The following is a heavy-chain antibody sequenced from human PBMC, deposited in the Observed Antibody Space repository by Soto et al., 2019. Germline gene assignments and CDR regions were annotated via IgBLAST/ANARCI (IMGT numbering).Heavy chain of an antibody. V-gene: IGHV4-34*01. CDR3: ARSLYYDFWSGYYKDGY. D-gene: IGHD3-3*01. CDR2: INHSGST. Sequence: SETLSLTCAVYGGSFSGYYWSWIRQPPGKGLEWIGEINHSGSTNYNPSLKSRVTISVDTSKNQFSLKLSSVTAADTAVYYCARSLYYDFWSGYYKDGYWGQGTLVTVSS. CDR1: GGSFSGYY. J-gene: IGHJ4*02.